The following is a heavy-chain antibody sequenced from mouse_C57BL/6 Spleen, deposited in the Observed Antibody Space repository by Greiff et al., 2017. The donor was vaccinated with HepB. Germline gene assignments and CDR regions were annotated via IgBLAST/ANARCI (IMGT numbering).Heavy chain of an antibody. J-gene: IGHJ4*01. CDR1: GYSFTGYF. CDR3: ARESFSYSNYYAMDY. V-gene: IGHV1-20*01. D-gene: IGHD2-5*01. CDR2: INPYNGDT. Sequence: LVESGPELVKPGDSVKISCKASGYSFTGYFMNWVMQSHGKSLEWIGRINPYNGDTFYNQKFKGKATLTVDKSSSTAHMELRSLTSEDSAVYYCARESFSYSNYYAMDYWGQGTSVTVSS.